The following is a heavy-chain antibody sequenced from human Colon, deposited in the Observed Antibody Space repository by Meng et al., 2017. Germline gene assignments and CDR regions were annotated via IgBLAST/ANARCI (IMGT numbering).Heavy chain of an antibody. CDR2: ISQSGTT. V-gene: IGHV4-4*02. D-gene: IGHD3-9*01. J-gene: IGHJ4*02. Sequence: AAGPGLGNPSGTLSLTCAVSSGSISSSNWWSWVRQPPGKGLEWIGEISQSGTTYYNPSLKSRVTITGDWSKNQFSLNLNSVTAADTALYYCVRQGMTSYSWGYWGQGTLVTVSS. CDR1: SGSISSSNW. CDR3: VRQGMTSYSWGY.